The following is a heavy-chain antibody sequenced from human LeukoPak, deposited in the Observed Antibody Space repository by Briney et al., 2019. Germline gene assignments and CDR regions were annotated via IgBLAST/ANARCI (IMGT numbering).Heavy chain of an antibody. J-gene: IGHJ6*03. D-gene: IGHD5-18*01. CDR2: IYSGGST. V-gene: IGHV3-53*01. CDR1: GFTVSSNY. CDR3: ARSRGYSYGADYYYYMDV. Sequence: GGSLRLSCAASGFTVSSNYISWVRQAPGKGLEWVSVIYSGGSTYYADSVKGRFTISRDNSKNTLYLQMNSLRAEDTAVYYCARSRGYSYGADYYYYMDVWGKGTTVTVSS.